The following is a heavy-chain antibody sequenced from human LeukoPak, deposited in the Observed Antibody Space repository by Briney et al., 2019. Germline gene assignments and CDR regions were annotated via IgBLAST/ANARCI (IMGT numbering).Heavy chain of an antibody. J-gene: IGHJ6*02. CDR3: ARDRKVRDPYYYYYYGMDV. Sequence: PGGSLRLSCAASGFTFSSYAMHWVRQAPGKGLEWVALISYDGSNKYYADSVKGRFTISRDNSKNTLYLQMNSLRAEDTAVYYCARDRKVRDPYYYYYYGMDVWGQGTTVTVSS. V-gene: IGHV3-30*04. CDR2: ISYDGSNK. D-gene: IGHD3-10*01. CDR1: GFTFSSYA.